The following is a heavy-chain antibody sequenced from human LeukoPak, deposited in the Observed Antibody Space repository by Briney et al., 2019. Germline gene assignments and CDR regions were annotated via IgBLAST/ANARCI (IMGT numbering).Heavy chain of an antibody. CDR1: GFSFSNYA. CDR3: AKDLGSGYDYFDY. D-gene: IGHD5-12*01. Sequence: GGSLRLSCAASGFSFSNYAMSWVRQAPGKGLEWVSAISGRGGSTYYADSVKGRLTISRDNSKNTLYLQMNSLRPEDTAVYYCAKDLGSGYDYFDYWGQGTLVTVSS. J-gene: IGHJ4*02. V-gene: IGHV3-23*01. CDR2: ISGRGGST.